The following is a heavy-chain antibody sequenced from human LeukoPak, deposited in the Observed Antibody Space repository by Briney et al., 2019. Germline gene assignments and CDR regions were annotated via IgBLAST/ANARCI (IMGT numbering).Heavy chain of an antibody. Sequence: SETLSLTCTVSGYSISSGYYWGWIQQPPGKGLEWIGSIYHSGSTYYNPSLKSRVTISVDTSKNQFSLKLSSVTAADTAVYYCAREHYDILTGYYSGSRVYDYWGQGTLVTVSS. CDR3: AREHYDILTGYYSGSRVYDY. CDR2: IYHSGST. CDR1: GYSISSGYY. D-gene: IGHD3-9*01. J-gene: IGHJ4*02. V-gene: IGHV4-38-2*02.